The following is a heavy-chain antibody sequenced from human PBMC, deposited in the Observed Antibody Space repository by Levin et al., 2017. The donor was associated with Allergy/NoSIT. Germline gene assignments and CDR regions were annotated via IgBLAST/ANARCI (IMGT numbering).Heavy chain of an antibody. CDR3: AKNGGAAVTHRLDY. D-gene: IGHD4-17*01. CDR2: ISGSGAST. J-gene: IGHJ4*02. CDR1: GFTFSSYA. Sequence: GGSLRLSCAASGFTFSSYAMSWVRQAPGQGLEWVSGISGSGASTYYADSVKGRFTISRDNSKNTLYLQMNSLRAEDTAVYYCAKNGGAAVTHRLDYWGQGTLVTVSS. V-gene: IGHV3-23*01.